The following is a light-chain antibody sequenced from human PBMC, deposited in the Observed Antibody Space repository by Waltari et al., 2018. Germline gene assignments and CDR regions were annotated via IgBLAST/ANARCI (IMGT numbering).Light chain of an antibody. Sequence: QSVLTQPPSASGTPGQRVTISCSGSRSNLGNNSVSWYQQLPGTAPKLLIYRNNQRPSGVPDRFSGSKSGTSASLAISGLRSEDEADYYCAAWDDSLSGRVFGGGTKVTVL. CDR3: AAWDDSLSGRV. CDR2: RNN. CDR1: RSNLGNNS. J-gene: IGLJ3*02. V-gene: IGLV1-47*01.